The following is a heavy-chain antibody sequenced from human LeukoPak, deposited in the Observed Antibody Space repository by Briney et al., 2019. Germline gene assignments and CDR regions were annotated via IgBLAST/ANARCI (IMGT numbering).Heavy chain of an antibody. D-gene: IGHD2-2*01. CDR1: GGSISSSSYY. V-gene: IGHV4-39*01. Sequence: SETLSLTCTVSGGSISSSSYYWGWIRQPPGKGLEWIGSICYSGSTYYNPSLKSRVTISVDTSKNQFSLKLSSVTAADTAVYYCASPICCSSTSCYPRFDYWGQGTLVTVSS. CDR2: ICYSGST. CDR3: ASPICCSSTSCYPRFDY. J-gene: IGHJ4*02.